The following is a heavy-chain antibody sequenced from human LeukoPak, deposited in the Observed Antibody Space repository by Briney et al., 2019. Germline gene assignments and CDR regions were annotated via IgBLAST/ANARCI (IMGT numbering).Heavy chain of an antibody. V-gene: IGHV3-15*01. Sequence: GGSLRLSCAASGFTFSNAWMSWVRQAPGKGLEWVGRIKSKTDGGTTDYAAPVKGRFTISRDDSKNSLHLQMNSLKTEDTAVYYCVRALYDSSGYYLDYWGQGTLVTVSS. D-gene: IGHD3-22*01. J-gene: IGHJ4*02. CDR3: VRALYDSSGYYLDY. CDR2: IKSKTDGGTT. CDR1: GFTFSNAW.